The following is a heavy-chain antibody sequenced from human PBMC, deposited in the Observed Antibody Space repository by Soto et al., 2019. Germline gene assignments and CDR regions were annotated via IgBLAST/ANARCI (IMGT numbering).Heavy chain of an antibody. D-gene: IGHD6-25*01. J-gene: IGHJ4*02. Sequence: EVQLVESGGHLVQPGGSLRLSCVASGFTFNTYWMSWVRQAPGKGLEWVANIKEYGSDKYYVDSVKGRFTISRDNAKNLLYLKMNSLGAGYTAMYYCARFTRGSSGDYWGQGTLVTVSS. V-gene: IGHV3-7*01. CDR2: IKEYGSDK. CDR1: GFTFNTYW. CDR3: ARFTRGSSGDY.